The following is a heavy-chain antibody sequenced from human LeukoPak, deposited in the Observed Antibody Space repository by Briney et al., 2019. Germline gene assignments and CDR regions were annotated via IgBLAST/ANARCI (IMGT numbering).Heavy chain of an antibody. Sequence: GASVKVSCKASGYTFTGYYMHWVRQAPGQGLEWMGWINPNSGGTSYAQKFQGRVTMTRDTSISTVYMELSGLRSDDTAVYYCARGVGNYYYYMDVWGKGTTVTVSS. J-gene: IGHJ6*03. CDR1: GYTFTGYY. CDR3: ARGVGNYYYYMDV. V-gene: IGHV1-2*02. CDR2: INPNSGGT. D-gene: IGHD1-26*01.